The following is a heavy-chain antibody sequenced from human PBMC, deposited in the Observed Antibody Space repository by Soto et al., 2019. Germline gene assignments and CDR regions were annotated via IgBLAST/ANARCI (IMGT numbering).Heavy chain of an antibody. CDR2: ISGSGGST. J-gene: IGHJ4*02. Sequence: QPGGSLRLSCAASGFTFSSYAMSWVRQAPGKGLEWVSAISGSGGSTYYADSVEGRFTISRDNSKNTLYLQMNSLRAEDTAVYYCAKDLYYYDSSGYLGYFDYWGQGTLVTVSS. CDR1: GFTFSSYA. V-gene: IGHV3-23*01. CDR3: AKDLYYYDSSGYLGYFDY. D-gene: IGHD3-22*01.